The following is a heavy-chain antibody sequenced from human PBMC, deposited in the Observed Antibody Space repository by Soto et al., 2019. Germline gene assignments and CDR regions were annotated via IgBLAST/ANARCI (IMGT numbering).Heavy chain of an antibody. CDR2: IKSKTDGGTT. D-gene: IGHD6-19*01. CDR3: TTDSGYSSGWYYFDY. CDR1: GFTFSNAW. V-gene: IGHV3-15*01. Sequence: GGSLRLSCAASGFTFSNAWTSWVRQAPGKGLEWVGRIKSKTDGGTTDYAAPVKGRFTISRDDSKNTLYLQMNSLKTEDTAVYYCTTDSGYSSGWYYFDYWGQGTLVTVSS. J-gene: IGHJ4*02.